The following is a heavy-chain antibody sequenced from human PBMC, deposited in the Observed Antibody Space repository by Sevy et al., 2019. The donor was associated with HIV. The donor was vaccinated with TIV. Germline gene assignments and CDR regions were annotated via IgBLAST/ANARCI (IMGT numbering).Heavy chain of an antibody. J-gene: IGHJ4*02. V-gene: IGHV4-59*01. D-gene: IGHD6-19*01. CDR1: GGSISSYY. CDR3: ARAPGGGGWYYFDY. Sequence: SETLSLTCTVSGGSISSYYWSWIRQPPGKGLEWIGSIYYSGSTNYNPSLKSRVTISVDTSKNQFSLKLSSVTAADTAVYYCARAPGGGGWYYFDYWGQGTLVTVSS. CDR2: IYYSGST.